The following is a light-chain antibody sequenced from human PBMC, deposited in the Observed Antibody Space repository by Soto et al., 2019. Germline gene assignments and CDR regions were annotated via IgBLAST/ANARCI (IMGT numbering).Light chain of an antibody. J-gene: IGLJ2*01. CDR2: DNN. CDR1: SSNIGNNY. CDR3: GTWDSSLSAGV. Sequence: QSVLTQPPSVSAAPGQTVTISCSGSSSNIGNNYVSWYQQLPGTAPKLLIYDNNNRPSAIPDRFSGSKSGTSATLGITGLQTGDEADYYCGTWDSSLSAGVFGGGTKLTVL. V-gene: IGLV1-51*01.